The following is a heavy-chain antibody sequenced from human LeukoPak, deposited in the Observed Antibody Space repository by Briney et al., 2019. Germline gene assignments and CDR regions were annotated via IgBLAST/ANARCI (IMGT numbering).Heavy chain of an antibody. V-gene: IGHV1-58*01. D-gene: IGHD6-13*01. CDR1: GFTFTSSA. CDR3: AADDLSFSSWTYYYYGMDV. Sequence: GASVKVSCKASGFTFTSSAVQWVRQARGQRLEWIGWIVVGSGNTNYAQKFQERVTITRDMSTSTAYMELSSLRSEDTAVYYCAADDLSFSSWTYYYYGMDVWGQGTTVTVSS. J-gene: IGHJ6*02. CDR2: IVVGSGNT.